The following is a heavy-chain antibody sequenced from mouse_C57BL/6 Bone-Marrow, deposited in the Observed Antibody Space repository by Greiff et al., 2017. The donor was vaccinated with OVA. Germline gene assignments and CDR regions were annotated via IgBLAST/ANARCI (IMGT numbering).Heavy chain of an antibody. J-gene: IGHJ4*01. CDR1: GYTFTSYW. CDR3: ARVHYYGSSSLYYAMDY. D-gene: IGHD1-1*01. Sequence: QVQLQQPGAELVKPGASVKMSCKASGYTFTSYWITWVKQRPGQGLEWIGDIYPGSGSTNYNEKFKSKATLTVDTSSSTAYMQLSSLTSEDSAVYYCARVHYYGSSSLYYAMDYWGQGTSVTVSS. V-gene: IGHV1-55*01. CDR2: IYPGSGST.